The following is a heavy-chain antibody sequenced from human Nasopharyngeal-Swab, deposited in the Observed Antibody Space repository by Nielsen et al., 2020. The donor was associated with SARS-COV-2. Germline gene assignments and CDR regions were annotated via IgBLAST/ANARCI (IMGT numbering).Heavy chain of an antibody. Sequence: SETLSLTCAVYGGSFSGYYWSWIRQPPGKGLEWIGYIYYSGSTNYNPSLKSRVTISVDTSKNQFSLKLSSVTAADTAVYYCARVGGYCYGMDVWGQGTTVTVSS. CDR3: ARVGGYCYGMDV. J-gene: IGHJ6*02. CDR1: GGSFSGYY. D-gene: IGHD1-26*01. CDR2: IYYSGST. V-gene: IGHV4-59*01.